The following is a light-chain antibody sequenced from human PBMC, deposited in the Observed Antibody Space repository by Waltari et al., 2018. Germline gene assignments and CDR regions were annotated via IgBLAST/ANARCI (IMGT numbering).Light chain of an antibody. Sequence: QSVLTQPPSVSGAPGQRVTISCTGSSSNIGAGYDVHWYQHLPGTAPKLLIYENNKRPPGVPDRFSGSKSGTSASLAITGLQAEDEADYYCQSYDSSLSVVFGGGTKLTVL. V-gene: IGLV1-40*01. J-gene: IGLJ2*01. CDR2: ENN. CDR3: QSYDSSLSVV. CDR1: SSNIGAGYD.